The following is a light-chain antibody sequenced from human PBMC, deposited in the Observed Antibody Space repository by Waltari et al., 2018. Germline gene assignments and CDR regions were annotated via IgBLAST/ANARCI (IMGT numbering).Light chain of an antibody. Sequence: EIILTQAPGTLALSPGEGATLACRASQSISRPLAWYQQKHGQAPRLLIYDASPRATGIPDRFSGSGSGTDFSLTISRLEPEDSAVYYCQHYVRLPATFGQGTKVEIK. J-gene: IGKJ1*01. CDR2: DAS. CDR1: QSISRP. CDR3: QHYVRLPAT. V-gene: IGKV3-20*01.